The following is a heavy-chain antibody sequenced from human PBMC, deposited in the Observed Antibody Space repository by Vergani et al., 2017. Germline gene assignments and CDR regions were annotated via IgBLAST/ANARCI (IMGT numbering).Heavy chain of an antibody. CDR2: ISGSGGST. Sequence: EVQLVESGGGLVKPGGSLRLSCAASGFTFSSYAMSWVRQAPGKGLEWVSAISGSGGSTYYADSVKGRFTISRDNSKNTLYLQMNSLRAEDTAVYYCANAGCSSGWHPQLGYWGQGTLVTVSS. CDR1: GFTFSSYA. J-gene: IGHJ4*02. V-gene: IGHV3-23*04. D-gene: IGHD6-19*01. CDR3: ANAGCSSGWHPQLGY.